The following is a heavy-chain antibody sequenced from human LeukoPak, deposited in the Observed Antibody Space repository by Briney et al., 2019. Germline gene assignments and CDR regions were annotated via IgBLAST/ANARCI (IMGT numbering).Heavy chain of an antibody. CDR2: IYPGDSDT. CDR3: ARRIPAAGYFDY. CDR1: GYSFTNYW. J-gene: IGHJ4*02. Sequence: GESLKISCKGSGYSFTNYWIAWVRQMPGKGLEWMGIIYPGDSDTRYSPSFQGQVTISADKSISTAYLQWDSLEASDTAIYYCARRIPAAGYFDYWGQGILVTVSS. D-gene: IGHD6-13*01. V-gene: IGHV5-51*01.